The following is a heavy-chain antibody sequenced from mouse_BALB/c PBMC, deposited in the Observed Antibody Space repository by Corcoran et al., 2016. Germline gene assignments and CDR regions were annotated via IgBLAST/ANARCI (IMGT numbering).Heavy chain of an antibody. CDR1: GYTFNDYY. CDR2: INPNNGGT. CDR3: ARDADWYFDV. Sequence: EVQLQQSGPELVKPGASVKMSCEASGYTFNDYYMKWVKQRHGKSLEWIGDINPNNGGTSYNQKVKGKATLTVDKSSSTAYMQLNSLTSEDSAVYYCARDADWYFDVWGAGTTVTVSS. J-gene: IGHJ1*01. V-gene: IGHV1-26*01.